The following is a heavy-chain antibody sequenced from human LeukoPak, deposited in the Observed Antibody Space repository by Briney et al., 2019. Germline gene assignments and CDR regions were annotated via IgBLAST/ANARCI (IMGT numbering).Heavy chain of an antibody. CDR3: ARDKRGYSYGYLYYYYGMDV. CDR2: MNPNSGNT. V-gene: IGHV1-8*01. J-gene: IGHJ6*02. D-gene: IGHD5-18*01. CDR1: GYTFTSYD. Sequence: ASVKVSCKASGYTFTSYDINWVRPATGQGLEWMGWMNPNSGNTGYAQKFQGRVTMTRNTSISTAYMELSSLRSEDTAVYYCARDKRGYSYGYLYYYYGMDVWGQGTTVTVYS.